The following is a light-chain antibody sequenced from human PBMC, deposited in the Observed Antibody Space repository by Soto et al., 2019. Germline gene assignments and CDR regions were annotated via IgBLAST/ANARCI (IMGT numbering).Light chain of an antibody. CDR2: AAS. V-gene: IGKV1-39*01. CDR3: LQEYNYTWT. Sequence: DIQMTQSPSSLSASVGYRVTITCEASQDISNYLNWYQQKPGKAPKVLIYAASSLQSGVPSRFSGSGSGTDFTLTISSLQTEDFATYYCLQEYNYTWTFGQGTKVDIK. CDR1: QDISNY. J-gene: IGKJ1*01.